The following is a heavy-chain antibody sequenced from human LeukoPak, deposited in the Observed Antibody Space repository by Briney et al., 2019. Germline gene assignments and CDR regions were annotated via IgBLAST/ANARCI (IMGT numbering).Heavy chain of an antibody. J-gene: IGHJ5*02. V-gene: IGHV3-66*01. CDR3: ARAPSIRFWFDP. Sequence: PGGSLRLSCAASGFTVSSNYMSWVRQAPGKGLEWVSVIYSGGRTYYADSVKGRFTISRDNSKNTLYLQMNSLRAEDTAVYYCARAPSIRFWFDPWGQGTLVTVSS. D-gene: IGHD3-16*01. CDR1: GFTVSSNY. CDR2: IYSGGRT.